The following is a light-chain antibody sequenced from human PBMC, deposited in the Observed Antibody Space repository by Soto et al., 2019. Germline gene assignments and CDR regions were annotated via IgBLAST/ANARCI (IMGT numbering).Light chain of an antibody. V-gene: IGKV1-8*01. CDR1: QDIGYF. J-gene: IGKJ5*01. CDR2: GAS. CDR3: QHYHSYPIT. Sequence: AIRMTQSPSSLSASIGDTVTITCRARQDIGYFFAWYQQKPGKAPKVLMYGASTLQGGVPSRFSGSGSGTDFTLTISNLQSEDFSTYLCQHYHSYPITFGQGTRL.